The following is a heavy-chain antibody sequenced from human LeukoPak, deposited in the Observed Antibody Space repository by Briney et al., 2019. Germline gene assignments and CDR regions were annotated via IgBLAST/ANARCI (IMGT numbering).Heavy chain of an antibody. J-gene: IGHJ4*02. CDR2: IRNDRNNQ. V-gene: IGHV3-30*02. CDR1: GFTLSSYG. CDR3: AKDFDGYSYSIFDY. D-gene: IGHD5-18*01. Sequence: GGSLRLSCAASGFTLSSYGMHWVRQAPGRGLEWVTFIRNDRNNQYYAGSVKGRFTVSRDNSKSAMHLQMNSLRAEDTAMYYCAKDFDGYSYSIFDYWGQGTQVTVSS.